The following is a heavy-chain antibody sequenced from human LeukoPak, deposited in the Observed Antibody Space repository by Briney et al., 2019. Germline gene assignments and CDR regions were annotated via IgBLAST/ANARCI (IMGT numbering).Heavy chain of an antibody. J-gene: IGHJ4*02. V-gene: IGHV3-74*01. CDR2: INSDGSST. Sequence: GSLRLSCAASGFTFSSYWMHWVRQAPGKGLVWVSRINSDGSSTSYADSVKGRFTISRDNAKNSLYLQTNSLRDEDTAVYYCARMMNLNTVPLDYWGQGTLVTVSS. CDR3: ARMMNLNTVPLDY. D-gene: IGHD4-17*01. CDR1: GFTFSSYW.